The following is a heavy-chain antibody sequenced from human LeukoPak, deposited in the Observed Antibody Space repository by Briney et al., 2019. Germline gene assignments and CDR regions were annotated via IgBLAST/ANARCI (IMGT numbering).Heavy chain of an antibody. D-gene: IGHD3-16*02. Sequence: GGSLRLSCAASGFTFSSYAMSWVRQAPGKGLEWVSAISGSGGSTYYADSVKGRFTISRDNSKNTLYLQMNSLRAEDTAVYYSAKDPNYDYVWGSYRQDAFDIWGQGTMVTVSS. V-gene: IGHV3-23*01. J-gene: IGHJ3*02. CDR3: AKDPNYDYVWGSYRQDAFDI. CDR1: GFTFSSYA. CDR2: ISGSGGST.